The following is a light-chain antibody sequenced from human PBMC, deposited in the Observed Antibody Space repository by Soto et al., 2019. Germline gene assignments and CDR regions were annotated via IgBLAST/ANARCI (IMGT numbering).Light chain of an antibody. CDR3: QQYNXWPT. CDR2: GAS. V-gene: IGKV3-15*01. Sequence: EIVMTQSPATLSVSPGERATLSCRASQSVSSNLAWYQQKPGQAPRLLIYGASTRATGIPARFSGSGSGTEFTLTISSLQSEDFAVYYCQQYNXWPTFGQGTKVDIK. CDR1: QSVSSN. J-gene: IGKJ1*01.